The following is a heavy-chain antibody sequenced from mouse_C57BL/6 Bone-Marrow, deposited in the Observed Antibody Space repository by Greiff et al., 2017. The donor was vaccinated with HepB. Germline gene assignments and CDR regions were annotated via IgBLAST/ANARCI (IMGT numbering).Heavy chain of an antibody. D-gene: IGHD2-14*01. CDR2: TDPETGGT. CDR3: TRSEGYGDYYAMDY. J-gene: IGHJ4*01. CDR1: GYTFTDYE. V-gene: IGHV1-15*01. Sequence: QVQLKESGAELVRPGASVTLSCKASGYTFTDYEMHWVKQTPVHGLEWIGATDPETGGTAYNQKFKGKAILTADKSSSTAYMELRSLTSEDSAVYYCTRSEGYGDYYAMDYWGQGTSVTVSS.